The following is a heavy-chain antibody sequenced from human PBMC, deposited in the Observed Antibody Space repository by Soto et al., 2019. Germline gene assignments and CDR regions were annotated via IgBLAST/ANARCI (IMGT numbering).Heavy chain of an antibody. V-gene: IGHV1-3*01. CDR1: GYTFTSYA. J-gene: IGHJ6*02. CDR2: INAGNGNT. CDR3: ARDCHPTGTSPDYYYYGMDV. Sequence: QVQLVQSGAEVKKPGASVKVSCKASGYTFTSYAMHWVRQAPGQRLEWMGWINAGNGNTKYSQKFQGRVTITRDTSASTAYMELSSLRSEDTAVYYCARDCHPTGTSPDYYYYGMDVWGQGTTVTVSS. D-gene: IGHD1-7*01.